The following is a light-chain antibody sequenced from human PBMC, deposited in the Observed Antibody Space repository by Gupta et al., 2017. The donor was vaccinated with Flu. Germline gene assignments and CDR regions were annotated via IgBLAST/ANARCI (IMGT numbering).Light chain of an antibody. CDR3: QTWASGLNSGL. CDR1: RSNIGVNP. V-gene: IGLV1-51*02. J-gene: IGLJ2*01. Sequence: QSGLTQTPSVSAAPGQEVTISCSGGRSNIGVNPVSWYQHLPGTAPKLVIFEDNRRPPGVPDRFSGSKSGTSATLALTGLQTGDEADYYCQTWASGLNSGLFGGGTKLTVL. CDR2: EDN.